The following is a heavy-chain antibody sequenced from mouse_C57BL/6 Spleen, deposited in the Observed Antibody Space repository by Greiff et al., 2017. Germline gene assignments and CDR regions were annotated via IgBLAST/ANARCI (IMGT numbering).Heavy chain of an antibody. Sequence: EVQLQQSGPELVKPGASVKISCKASGYTFTDYYMNWVKQSHGKSLEWIGDINPNNGGTSYNQKFKGKATLTVDKSSSTAYMELRSLTSEDSAVYYCARYDYSGEVDAMDYWGQGTSVTVSS. D-gene: IGHD2-4*01. CDR1: GYTFTDYY. V-gene: IGHV1-26*01. CDR2: INPNNGGT. CDR3: ARYDYSGEVDAMDY. J-gene: IGHJ4*01.